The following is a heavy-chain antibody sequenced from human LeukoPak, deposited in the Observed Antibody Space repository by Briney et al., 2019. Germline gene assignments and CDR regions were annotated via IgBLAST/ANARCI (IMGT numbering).Heavy chain of an antibody. J-gene: IGHJ4*02. Sequence: GGSLRLSCVASGFTFSGHWMTWVRQAPGKGLEWVGNINPGGFDKFYVDSVKGRFTMSRDNARNSLYLQMDSLRAEDTAVYYCARLKGTTSVFDYWGQGTLVTVSS. CDR1: GFTFSGHW. V-gene: IGHV3-7*03. CDR2: INPGGFDK. D-gene: IGHD4-17*01. CDR3: ARLKGTTSVFDY.